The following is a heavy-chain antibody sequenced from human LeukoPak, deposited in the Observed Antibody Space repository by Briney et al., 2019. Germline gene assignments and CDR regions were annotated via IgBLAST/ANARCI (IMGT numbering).Heavy chain of an antibody. D-gene: IGHD3-3*01. Sequence: EASVKVSCKASGYTFTSYAISWVRQAPGQGLERMGGIIPIFGTANYAQKFQGRVTITADESTSTAYMELSSLRSEDTAVYYCARDSWSGYIDYWGQGTLVTVSS. V-gene: IGHV1-69*13. J-gene: IGHJ4*02. CDR2: IIPIFGTA. CDR1: GYTFTSYA. CDR3: ARDSWSGYIDY.